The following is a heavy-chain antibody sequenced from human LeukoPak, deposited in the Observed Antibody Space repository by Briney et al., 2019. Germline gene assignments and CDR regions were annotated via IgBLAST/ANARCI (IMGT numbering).Heavy chain of an antibody. Sequence: SETLSLTCTVSGGSVSSYYWSWIWQPAGKGLEWIGRIYTSGSTNYNPSLKSRVTMSVDTSKNQFSLKLSSVTAADTAVYYCARETEYYYDSSGYYYYYYMDVWGKGTTVTVSS. CDR2: IYTSGST. V-gene: IGHV4-4*07. J-gene: IGHJ6*03. D-gene: IGHD3-22*01. CDR1: GGSVSSYY. CDR3: ARETEYYYDSSGYYYYYYMDV.